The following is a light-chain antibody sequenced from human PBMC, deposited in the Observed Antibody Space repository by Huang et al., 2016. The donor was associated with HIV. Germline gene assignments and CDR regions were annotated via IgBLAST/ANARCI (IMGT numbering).Light chain of an antibody. Sequence: EIVLTQSPATLSLSPGERASQSVSSYLAWYQQKPGQAPRLLIYDASNRATGIPARFSGSGSGTDFTLTISSREPEDFAVYYCQQRSNWPCTFGGGTKVEIK. CDR3: QQRSNWPCT. J-gene: IGKJ4*01. CDR1: QSVSSY. CDR2: DAS. V-gene: IGKV3-11*01.